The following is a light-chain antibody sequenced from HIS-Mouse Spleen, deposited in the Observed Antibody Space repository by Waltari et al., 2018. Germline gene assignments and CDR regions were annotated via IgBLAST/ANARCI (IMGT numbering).Light chain of an antibody. CDR1: QDISNY. J-gene: IGKJ4*01. CDR2: DAS. CDR3: QQYDNLFS. V-gene: IGKV1-33*01. Sequence: DIQMTQSPSSLSASVGDRVTITRQASQDISNYLNWYQQKPGKAPKLLIYDASNLETGVPSRFSGSGSGTDFTFTISSLQPEDIATYYCQQYDNLFSFGGGTKVEIK.